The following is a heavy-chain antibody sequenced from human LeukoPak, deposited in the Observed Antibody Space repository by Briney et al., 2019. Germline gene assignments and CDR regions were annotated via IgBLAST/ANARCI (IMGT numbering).Heavy chain of an antibody. J-gene: IGHJ4*02. V-gene: IGHV4-34*01. D-gene: IGHD6-19*01. CDR1: GGSLSDYY. Sequence: SETLSLTCAVYGGSLSDYYWGWIRQPPGMGLEWIGEINHSGETKYNPSLKSRVAMSVDTSKNQFSLELRSVTVADTAMYYCARGQWLDNSWGQGTLVTVSS. CDR2: INHSGET. CDR3: ARGQWLDNS.